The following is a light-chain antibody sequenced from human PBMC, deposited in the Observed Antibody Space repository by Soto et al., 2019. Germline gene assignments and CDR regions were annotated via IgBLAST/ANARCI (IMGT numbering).Light chain of an antibody. V-gene: IGKV3-20*01. J-gene: IGKJ5*01. CDR1: QSFSSTY. CDR3: QQYGSSPIT. Sequence: EIVLTQSPGTLSLSPGELATLSCRASQSFSSTYLAWYQQKPGQAPRLLIYGASSRATGIPDRFSGIGSGTAFTLTISRLEPADFAVYYGQQYGSSPITFGQGTRLVMK. CDR2: GAS.